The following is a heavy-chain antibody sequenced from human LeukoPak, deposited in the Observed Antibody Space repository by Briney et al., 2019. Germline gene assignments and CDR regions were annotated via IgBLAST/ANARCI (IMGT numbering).Heavy chain of an antibody. D-gene: IGHD5-18*01. CDR1: GFTFSSSA. CDR3: ARGVTAMVTNYFDY. V-gene: IGHV4-59*01. Sequence: GSLRLSCAASGFTFSSSAMSWIRQPPGKGLEWMGYIYYSGSTNYNPSLKSRVTISVDTSKNQFSLKLSSVTAADTAVYYCARGVTAMVTNYFDYWGQGTLVTVSS. CDR2: IYYSGST. J-gene: IGHJ4*02.